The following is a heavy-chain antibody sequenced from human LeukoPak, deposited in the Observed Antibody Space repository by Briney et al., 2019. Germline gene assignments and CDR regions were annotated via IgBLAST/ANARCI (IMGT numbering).Heavy chain of an antibody. CDR2: IKQDGSEK. D-gene: IGHD4-17*01. CDR3: ARAFYGDYYFDY. J-gene: IGHJ4*02. V-gene: IGHV3-7*03. CDR1: GFTFSCYW. Sequence: PGGSLRLSCAASGFTFSCYWMSWVRQAPGKGLEWVANIKQDGSEKYYVDSVKGRFTISRDNAKNSLYLQMNSLRAEDTAVYYCARAFYGDYYFDYWGQGTLVTVSS.